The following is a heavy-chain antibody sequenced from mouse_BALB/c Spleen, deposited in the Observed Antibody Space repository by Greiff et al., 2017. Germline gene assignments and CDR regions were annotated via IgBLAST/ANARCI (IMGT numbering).Heavy chain of an antibody. CDR1: GFTFSSYA. Sequence: DVKLVESGGGLVKPGGSLKLSCAASGFTFSSYAMSWVRQTPEKRLEWVASISSGGSTYYPDSVKGRFTISRDNARNILYLQMSSLRSEDTAMYYCARGAITTYYAMDYWGQGTSVTVSS. CDR3: ARGAITTYYAMDY. D-gene: IGHD2-4*01. V-gene: IGHV5-6-5*01. CDR2: ISSGGST. J-gene: IGHJ4*01.